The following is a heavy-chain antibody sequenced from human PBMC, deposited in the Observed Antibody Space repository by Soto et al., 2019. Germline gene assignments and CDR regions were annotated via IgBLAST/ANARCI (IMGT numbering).Heavy chain of an antibody. V-gene: IGHV3-30*18. CDR1: GFTFSNYG. J-gene: IGHJ4*02. CDR2: ISYDGSNR. Sequence: GGSLRLSCAGSGFTFSNYGLHWVRQAPGKGLEWVAVISYDGSNRYYRDSVKGRFTISRDNSKNILYLQMDSLRAEGTAVYYCAKDGAPRYCSRSSCHPAGAYWGQGTLVTVSS. D-gene: IGHD2-15*01. CDR3: AKDGAPRYCSRSSCHPAGAY.